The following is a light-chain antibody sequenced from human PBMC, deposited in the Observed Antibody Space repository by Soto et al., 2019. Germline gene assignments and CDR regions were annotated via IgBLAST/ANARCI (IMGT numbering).Light chain of an antibody. V-gene: IGKV1-5*01. CDR3: QQVKSYPRT. J-gene: IGKJ4*01. CDR1: QSISSW. Sequence: DIQMTQSPSTLSASVGDRVTITCRASQSISSWLAWYQQKPGKAPKLLIYDASTLQTGVPSRFSGRKVGTQFILTIDSLQPEDFATYYCQQVKSYPRTFGGGTKVDI. CDR2: DAS.